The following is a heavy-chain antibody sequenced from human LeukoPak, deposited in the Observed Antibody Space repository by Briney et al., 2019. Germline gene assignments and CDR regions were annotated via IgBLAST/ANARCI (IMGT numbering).Heavy chain of an antibody. CDR2: IYYSGNT. D-gene: IGHD3-10*02. Sequence: SETLSLTCTVSGGSISTYYWSWIRQPPGKGLEWLGYIYYSGNTDYNPSLKSRVAISVDTSKNQFSLKLSSVTAADTAVYYCARSTGTTMFIDYWGQGTLVTVSS. CDR1: GGSISTYY. CDR3: ARSTGTTMFIDY. J-gene: IGHJ4*02. V-gene: IGHV4-59*01.